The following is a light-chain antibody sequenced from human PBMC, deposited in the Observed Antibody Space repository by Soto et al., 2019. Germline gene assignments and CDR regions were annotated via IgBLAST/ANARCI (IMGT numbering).Light chain of an antibody. CDR1: STDIGSYNF. CDR2: VVT. Sequence: QSVLTQPASVSGSPGQSITISCTGTSTDIGSYNFVSWYQQHPGKAPKLMIYVVTDRPSGVSNRFSGSKSGNTASLTISGLQSDDEADYYCSSYTSSSTWVFGGGTKLTVL. CDR3: SSYTSSSTWV. J-gene: IGLJ3*02. V-gene: IGLV2-14*03.